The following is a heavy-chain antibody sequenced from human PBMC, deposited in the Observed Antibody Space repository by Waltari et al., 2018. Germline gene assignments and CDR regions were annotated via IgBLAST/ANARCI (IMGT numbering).Heavy chain of an antibody. CDR2: LEPEDGET. V-gene: IGHV1-24*01. D-gene: IGHD6-19*01. CDR3: ATGPSSGWYYFDY. Sequence: QVQLVQSGAEVKKPGASVKVSCKVSGYTLTELSMHWVRQAAGKGLEWMGGLEPEDGETIYAKKFQGRVTMTEETSTDTADMELSSLRSEDTAVYYCATGPSSGWYYFDYWGQGTLVTVSS. CDR1: GYTLTELS. J-gene: IGHJ4*02.